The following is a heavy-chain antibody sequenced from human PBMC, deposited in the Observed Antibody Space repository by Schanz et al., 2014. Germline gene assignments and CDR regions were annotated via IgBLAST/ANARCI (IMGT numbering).Heavy chain of an antibody. CDR1: GLIFSNYV. CDR3: AKSQGSSFDS. J-gene: IGHJ4*02. V-gene: IGHV3-23*01. CDR2: INSVGSNT. D-gene: IGHD6-13*01. Sequence: EVQLLESGGGLVQPGGSLKLSCAASGLIFSNYVMSWVRQDPGKGLVWVARINSVGSNTDYADSVKGRFTISRDNSKSTLYLQMSSLRAEDTAVYYCAKSQGSSFDSWGQGTLVTVSS.